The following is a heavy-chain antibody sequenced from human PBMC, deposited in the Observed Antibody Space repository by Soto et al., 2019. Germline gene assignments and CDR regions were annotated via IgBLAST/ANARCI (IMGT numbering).Heavy chain of an antibody. V-gene: IGHV4-34*01. J-gene: IGHJ4*02. CDR1: GGSFSGYY. D-gene: IGHD4-17*01. CDR3: ARGVPLDYGDSFYYFDS. Sequence: PSETLSLTCAVYGGSFSGYYWSWIRQPPGKGLEWIGEINHSGSTNYNPSLKSRVTISVDTSKNQFSLKLSSVTAADTAVYYCARGVPLDYGDSFYYFDSWGQGALVT. CDR2: INHSGST.